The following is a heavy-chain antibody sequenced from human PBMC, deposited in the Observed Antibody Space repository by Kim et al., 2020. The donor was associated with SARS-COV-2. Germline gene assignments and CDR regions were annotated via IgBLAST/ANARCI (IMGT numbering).Heavy chain of an antibody. CDR1: GGTFSSYA. D-gene: IGHD2-2*01. CDR2: IIPIFGTA. J-gene: IGHJ6*02. CDR3: ARDLLYCSSTSCYYYYGMDV. V-gene: IGHV1-69*13. Sequence: SVKVSCKASGGTFSSYAISWVRQAPGQGLEWMGGIIPIFGTANYAQKFQGRVTITADESTSTAYMELSSLRSEDTAVYYCARDLLYCSSTSCYYYYGMDVWGQGTTVTVSS.